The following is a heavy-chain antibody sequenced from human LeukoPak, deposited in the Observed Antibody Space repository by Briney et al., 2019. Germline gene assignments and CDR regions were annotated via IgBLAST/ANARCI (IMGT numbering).Heavy chain of an antibody. V-gene: IGHV3-23*01. CDR3: AKDPEF. D-gene: IGHD3-10*01. J-gene: IGHJ4*02. Sequence: GGSLRLSCAASGFTFSSYAMSWVRQAPGKGLEWLSGIDSVKGRFTISRDNSKNTLYLQMDSLRAEDTAVYYCAKDPEFWGQGILVTVSS. CDR2: I. CDR1: GFTFSSYA.